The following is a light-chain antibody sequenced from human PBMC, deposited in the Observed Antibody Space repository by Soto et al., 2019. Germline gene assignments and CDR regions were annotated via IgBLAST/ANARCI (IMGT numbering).Light chain of an antibody. V-gene: IGKV1-27*01. Sequence: DFQMTQSPSSLSASVGDRVTITCRASQGISDHFAWYQQKPGKVPNLLIYAASTLKSGVPSRFSGGGSETDFPLTISSLQPEDGATYYCQKYNTTPRTFGQGTKVELK. CDR3: QKYNTTPRT. CDR2: AAS. CDR1: QGISDH. J-gene: IGKJ1*01.